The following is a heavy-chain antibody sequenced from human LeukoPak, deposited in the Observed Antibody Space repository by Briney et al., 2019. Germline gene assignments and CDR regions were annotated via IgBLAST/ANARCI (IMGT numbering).Heavy chain of an antibody. CDR1: GGSISTGGYY. D-gene: IGHD3-22*01. V-gene: IGHV4-31*03. J-gene: IGHJ4*02. CDR2: IYSSEST. Sequence: SETLSLTCTVSGGSISTGGYYWSWIRQHPGKGLEWIGYIYSSESTYYNPSLKSRVTISVDTSKNQFSLNLSSVTAADAAVYYCARVKSAYYGDYWGQGTLVTVSS. CDR3: ARVKSAYYGDY.